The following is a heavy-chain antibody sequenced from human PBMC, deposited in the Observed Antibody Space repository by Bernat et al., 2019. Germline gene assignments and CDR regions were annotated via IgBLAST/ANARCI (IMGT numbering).Heavy chain of an antibody. CDR2: ISGYNDNA. CDR3: ARDWYCSGTSCYDTFDI. V-gene: IGHV1-18*04. CDR1: GYTFTNYG. D-gene: IGHD2-2*01. J-gene: IGHJ3*02. Sequence: QVQLVQSGAEVKKPGASVKVSCKASGYTFTNYGISWVRQAPGQGLEWMGWISGYNDNARYTQKIQGRVTMTTDTSTSTVYMELRSLRSDDTAVYYCARDWYCSGTSCYDTFDIWGQGTMVTVSS.